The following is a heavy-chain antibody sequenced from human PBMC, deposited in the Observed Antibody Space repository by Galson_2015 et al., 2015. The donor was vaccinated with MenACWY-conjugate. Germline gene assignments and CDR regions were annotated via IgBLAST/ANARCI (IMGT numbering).Heavy chain of an antibody. CDR1: GFTFSSYG. CDR2: VRYDGSNK. J-gene: IGHJ4*02. D-gene: IGHD2-8*01. Sequence: GSLRLSCAASGFTFSSYGMHWVRQAPGKGLEWVALVRYDGSNKYYADSVKGRFTISRDNSGNTVYLQMNSLRVEDTAVYFCAKDHQTTLSNGDYFDYWGQGTLVTVSS. V-gene: IGHV3-30*02. CDR3: AKDHQTTLSNGDYFDY.